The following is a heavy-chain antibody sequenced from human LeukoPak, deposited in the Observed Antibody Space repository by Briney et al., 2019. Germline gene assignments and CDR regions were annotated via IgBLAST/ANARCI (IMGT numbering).Heavy chain of an antibody. J-gene: IGHJ4*02. V-gene: IGHV4-39*01. CDR3: VSPRGFSYGYFDY. CDR1: GGSISSSSAY. Sequence: SETLSLTCTVSGGSISSSSAYWGWIRQPPGKGLEWIGSIYYSKNTYYNPSLKSRVTISAGTSKNQFSLTLGSVSATDTAVYYCVSPRGFSYGYFDYWGQGTLVTVSS. D-gene: IGHD5-18*01. CDR2: IYYSKNT.